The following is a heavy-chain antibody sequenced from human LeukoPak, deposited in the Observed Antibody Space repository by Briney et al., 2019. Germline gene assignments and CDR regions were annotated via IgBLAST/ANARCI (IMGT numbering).Heavy chain of an antibody. CDR2: INHSGST. J-gene: IGHJ4*02. D-gene: IGHD6-25*01. CDR1: GGSFSGYY. V-gene: IGHV4-34*01. CDR3: ARGYSSGWTHLGY. Sequence: SETLSLTCAVCGGSFSGYYWSWIRQPPGKGLEGIGEINHSGSTNYNPSLKSRVTISVDTSKNQFPLKLSSVTAADTAVYYCARGYSSGWTHLGYWGQGTLVTVSS.